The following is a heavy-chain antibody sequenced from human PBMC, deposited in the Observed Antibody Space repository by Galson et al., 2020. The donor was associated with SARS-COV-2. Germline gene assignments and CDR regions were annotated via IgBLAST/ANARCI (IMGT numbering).Heavy chain of an antibody. CDR1: GGSISSGGYY. CDR3: ARGVPAANGGGFDY. D-gene: IGHD2-2*01. CDR2: IYYSGST. J-gene: IGHJ4*02. Sequence: SETLSLTCTVSGGSISSGGYYWSWIRQHPGKGLEWIGYIYYSGSTYYNPSLKSRVTISVDTSKNQFSLKLSSVTAADTAVYYCARGVPAANGGGFDYWGQGTLVTVSS. V-gene: IGHV4-31*03.